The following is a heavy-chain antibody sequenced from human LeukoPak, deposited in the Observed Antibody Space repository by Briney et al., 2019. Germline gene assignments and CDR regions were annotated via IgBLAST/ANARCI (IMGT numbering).Heavy chain of an antibody. CDR1: GFTFSSYA. CDR2: ISYDGSNK. V-gene: IGHV3-30-3*01. Sequence: GGSLRLSCAASGFTFSSYAMHWVRQAPGKGLEWVAVISYDGSNKYYADSVRGRFTISRDNSKNTLYLQMNSLRAEDTAVYYCARDQTAGLGPLDYWGQGTLVTVSS. J-gene: IGHJ4*02. D-gene: IGHD7-27*01. CDR3: ARDQTAGLGPLDY.